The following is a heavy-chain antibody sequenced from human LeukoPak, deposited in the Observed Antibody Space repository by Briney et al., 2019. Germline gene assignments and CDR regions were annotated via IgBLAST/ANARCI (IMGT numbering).Heavy chain of an antibody. CDR3: ARLGNGDYDLDAFDI. J-gene: IGHJ3*02. CDR2: INHSGST. Sequence: PSETLSLTCAVYGGSFSGYYWTWIRQSPGKGLEWIGEINHSGSTNYEPSLKSRVTMSVDTSKNQFSLNMRSVTAADTAVYYCARLGNGDYDLDAFDIWGQGTMVTVSS. CDR1: GGSFSGYY. D-gene: IGHD4-17*01. V-gene: IGHV4-34*01.